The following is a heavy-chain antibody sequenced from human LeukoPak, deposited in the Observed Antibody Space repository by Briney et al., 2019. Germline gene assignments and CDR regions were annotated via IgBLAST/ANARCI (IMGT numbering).Heavy chain of an antibody. CDR2: IYYSGST. CDR1: GGSISSYY. CDR3: ARGASGYYDFWSGYLRPFDY. Sequence: SETLSLTCPVSGGSISSYYWSWIRQPPGKGLEWIGYIYYSGSTNYNPSLKSRVTISVDTSKNQFSLKLSSVTAADTAVYYCARGASGYYDFWSGYLRPFDYWGQGTLVTVSS. J-gene: IGHJ4*02. D-gene: IGHD3-3*01. V-gene: IGHV4-59*01.